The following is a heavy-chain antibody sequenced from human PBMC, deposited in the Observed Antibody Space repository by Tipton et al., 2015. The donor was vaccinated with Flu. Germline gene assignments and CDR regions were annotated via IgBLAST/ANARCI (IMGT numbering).Heavy chain of an antibody. CDR3: ARDDSDYAQLGN. CDR2: VNSDRTSI. Sequence: SLRLSCAASGFTFRSYGLHWVRQGPGKALVWVSHVNSDRTSITYGDSVKGRFTVSRDNAKNTLFLQMNSLRAEDTGVYYCARDDSDYAQLGNWGQGTLVTVSS. J-gene: IGHJ4*02. D-gene: IGHD5-12*01. CDR1: GFTFRSYG. V-gene: IGHV3-74*01.